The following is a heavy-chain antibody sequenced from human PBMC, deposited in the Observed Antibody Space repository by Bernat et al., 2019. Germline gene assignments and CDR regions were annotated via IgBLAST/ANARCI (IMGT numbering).Heavy chain of an antibody. CDR3: ARLSYYDSSGYYYEREPFDY. V-gene: IGHV4-39*01. CDR1: GGSISSSSYY. J-gene: IGHJ4*02. CDR2: IYYSGST. Sequence: QLQLQESGPGLVKPSETLSLTCTVSGGSISSSSYYWGWIRQPPGKGLEWIGSIYYSGSTYYNPSLKSRVTISVDTSKNQFSLKLSSVTAADTAVYYCARLSYYDSSGYYYEREPFDYWGQGTLVTVSS. D-gene: IGHD3-22*01.